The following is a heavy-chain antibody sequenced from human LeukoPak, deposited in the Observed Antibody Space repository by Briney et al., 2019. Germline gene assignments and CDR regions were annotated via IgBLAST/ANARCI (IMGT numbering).Heavy chain of an antibody. CDR1: GFTFSDYG. CDR3: AKDRNPEMDY. J-gene: IGHJ4*02. V-gene: IGHV3-30*02. D-gene: IGHD1-14*01. Sequence: GGSLRLSCTASGFTFSDYGMHWVRRAPGKGLVWVAFIRYDGSNKNYADSVKGQFTVSRDNSKNTLYLQMNSLRVEDTAVYYCAKDRNPEMDYWGQGTLVTVSS. CDR2: IRYDGSNK.